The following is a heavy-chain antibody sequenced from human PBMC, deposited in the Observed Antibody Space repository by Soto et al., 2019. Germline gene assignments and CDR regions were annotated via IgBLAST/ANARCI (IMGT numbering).Heavy chain of an antibody. CDR2: ISSSGDTT. D-gene: IGHD2-21*02. V-gene: IGHV3-48*02. CDR3: ARLPKGSLVTA. J-gene: IGHJ4*02. Sequence: VQLVESGGGLVSPGGSLTLSCVGSGFRFSDHSMHWVRRAPGTGLQWLSYISSSGDTTHYADSVRGRFTVSRDNAKNSVFRRMDSLRDDDTAMYYCARLPKGSLVTAWGQGTLVTVSS. CDR1: GFRFSDHS.